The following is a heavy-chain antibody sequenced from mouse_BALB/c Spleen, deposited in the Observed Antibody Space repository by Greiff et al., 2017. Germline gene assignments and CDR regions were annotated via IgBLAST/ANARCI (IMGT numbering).Heavy chain of an antibody. CDR2: IYPGSGST. CDR3: ARNWDFDY. J-gene: IGHJ2*01. D-gene: IGHD4-1*01. V-gene: IGHV1-55*01. CDR1: GYNFTSYW. Sequence: QVQLQQPGAELVKPGTSVKLSCKASGYNFTSYWINWVKLRPGQGLEWIGDIYPGSGSTNYNEKFKSKATLTVDTSSSTAYMQLSSLASEDSALYYCARNWDFDYWAKAPLSQSPQ.